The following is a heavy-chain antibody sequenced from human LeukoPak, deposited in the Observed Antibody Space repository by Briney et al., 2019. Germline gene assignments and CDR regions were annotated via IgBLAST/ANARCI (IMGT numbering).Heavy chain of an antibody. CDR3: AKGSNGDYDN. Sequence: QPGESLRLSCTPSRFSLGNFVMSWVRQAPGKGLEWVATIGKNQYYADSVKDRFTISKDNSKNMMYLQMDSLGVDDTAIYYCAKGSNGDYDNWGQGTLVTVSS. CDR2: IGKNQ. J-gene: IGHJ4*02. D-gene: IGHD4-17*01. CDR1: RFSLGNFV. V-gene: IGHV3-23*01.